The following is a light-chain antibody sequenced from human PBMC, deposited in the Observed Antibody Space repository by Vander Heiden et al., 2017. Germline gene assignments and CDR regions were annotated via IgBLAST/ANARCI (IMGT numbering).Light chain of an antibody. CDR2: GNS. Sequence: QSVLTQPPSVSGAPGQRVTISCTGSRSNIGAGYDVHWYQQLPGTAPKLLIYGNSKRPSGVPDRFSGSKSGTSASLAITGLQAEDEADYYCQSYDSSRSGSVFGGGTKLTVL. J-gene: IGLJ3*02. CDR1: RSNIGAGYD. CDR3: QSYDSSRSGSV. V-gene: IGLV1-40*01.